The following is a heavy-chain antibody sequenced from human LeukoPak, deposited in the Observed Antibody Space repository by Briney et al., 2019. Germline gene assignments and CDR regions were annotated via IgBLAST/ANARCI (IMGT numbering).Heavy chain of an antibody. V-gene: IGHV4-61*01. CDR1: GGSASSGSYY. Sequence: SLETLSLTCTVSGGSASSGSYYWSWIRQPPGRGLEWIAYIHYSGSAAYNPSLKSRVTISRDMSTNQFSLKMTSVTAADTAVYFCARDMGAPDYGSYSVDYWGQGTLVTVSS. D-gene: IGHD4-23*01. CDR3: ARDMGAPDYGSYSVDY. CDR2: IHYSGSA. J-gene: IGHJ4*02.